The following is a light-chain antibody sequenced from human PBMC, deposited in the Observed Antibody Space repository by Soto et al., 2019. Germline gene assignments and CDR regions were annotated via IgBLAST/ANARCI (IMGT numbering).Light chain of an antibody. J-gene: IGKJ1*01. Sequence: EIVMTQYPATLSVSPGERATLSCRASQSVSSNLAWYQQKPGQAPRLLIYGASTRATAIPARFSGSGSGTEFTLTISSLQSEYFSVYYCQQYNNWPPWTFGQGPKVEIK. CDR3: QQYNNWPPWT. CDR1: QSVSSN. CDR2: GAS. V-gene: IGKV3-15*01.